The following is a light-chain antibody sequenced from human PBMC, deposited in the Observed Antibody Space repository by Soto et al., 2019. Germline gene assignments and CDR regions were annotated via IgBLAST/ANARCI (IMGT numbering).Light chain of an antibody. Sequence: EIVLTQSPGTLSLSPGERATLSCRASQSVSTNYLAWYQRKPGQAPRLLIYGASYRATDIPNRFSGSGSGTDFTLTNTRLKAEDFAVYYCQQYGSSPPTFGQGTKVEIK. CDR1: QSVSTNY. V-gene: IGKV3-20*01. CDR3: QQYGSSPPT. CDR2: GAS. J-gene: IGKJ1*01.